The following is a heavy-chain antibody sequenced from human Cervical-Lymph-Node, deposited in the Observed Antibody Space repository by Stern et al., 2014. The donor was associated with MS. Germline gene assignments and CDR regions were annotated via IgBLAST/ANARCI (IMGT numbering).Heavy chain of an antibody. V-gene: IGHV1-18*01. D-gene: IGHD1-26*01. Sequence: VQLVESGAEVKKPGASVKVSCKASGFTFSNYGLSWVRQAPGKGLEWMGWISVYNGNIDFAQKFQGRLTMTTDTSTSTVYMELRSLRSDDTAVYYCTRDRGIMGTTTGDYWGQGTLVSVSS. J-gene: IGHJ4*02. CDR2: ISVYNGNI. CDR3: TRDRGIMGTTTGDY. CDR1: GFTFSNYG.